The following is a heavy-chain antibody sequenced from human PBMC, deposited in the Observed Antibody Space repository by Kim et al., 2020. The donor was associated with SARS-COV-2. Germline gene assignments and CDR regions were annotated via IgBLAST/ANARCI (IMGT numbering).Heavy chain of an antibody. Sequence: SVKGRFTISRDNAKNSLYLQMNSLRAEDTAVYYCARDLDPNYYDSSGCDYWGQGTLVTVSS. D-gene: IGHD3-22*01. CDR3: ARDLDPNYYDSSGCDY. V-gene: IGHV3-21*01. J-gene: IGHJ4*02.